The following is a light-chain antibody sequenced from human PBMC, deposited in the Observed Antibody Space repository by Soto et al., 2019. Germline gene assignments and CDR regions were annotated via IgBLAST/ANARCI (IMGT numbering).Light chain of an antibody. V-gene: IGKV3-15*01. Sequence: EIVMTQSPATLSVSPGERATLSCRASQSVSSNLAWYQQKPGQAPRLLIYGASTTASGIPARFSGTGSGTEFTLTISSLQSEDFALYYCQQYNDWPLTFGQGTKVDIK. J-gene: IGKJ1*01. CDR2: GAS. CDR1: QSVSSN. CDR3: QQYNDWPLT.